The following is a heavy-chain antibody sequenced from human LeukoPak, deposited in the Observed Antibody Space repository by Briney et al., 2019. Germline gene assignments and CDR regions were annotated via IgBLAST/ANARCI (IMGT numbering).Heavy chain of an antibody. V-gene: IGHV1-8*01. CDR2: MNPNSGNT. J-gene: IGHJ4*02. D-gene: IGHD6-19*01. CDR1: GYTFTSCD. CDR3: TRGSSGRRDN. Sequence: ASVTVSFKASGYTFTSCDINWVRQAPGQGLEWMGWMNPNSGNTGYVQRFQGRITMTRDNSIGTAYMELSNLTSEDTAIYYCTRGSSGRRDNWGQGTLVTVSA.